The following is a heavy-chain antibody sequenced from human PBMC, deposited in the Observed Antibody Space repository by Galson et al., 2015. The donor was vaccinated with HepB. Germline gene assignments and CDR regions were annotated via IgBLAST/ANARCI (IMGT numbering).Heavy chain of an antibody. D-gene: IGHD6-19*01. CDR1: GFSFSSHA. V-gene: IGHV3-64D*06. J-gene: IGHJ5*02. Sequence: SLRLSCAASGFSFSSHAMRWVRQAPGKGLAYVSAISGDGHAPYYADSVRGRFIMSRDNSKNTVYLQMSSLRLEDTALYYCVRDSPLEVAGVFYLWGQGPLVTVS. CDR3: VRDSPLEVAGVFYL. CDR2: ISGDGHAP.